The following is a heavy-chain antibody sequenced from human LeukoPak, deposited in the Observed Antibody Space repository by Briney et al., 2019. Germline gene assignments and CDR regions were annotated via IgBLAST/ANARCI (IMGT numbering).Heavy chain of an antibody. V-gene: IGHV4-34*01. CDR2: INHSGST. Sequence: SETLSLTCAVYGGSFSGYYWSWIRQPPGKGLEWIGEINHSGSTNYNPSLKSRVTMSVDTSKNQFSLKLSSVTAADTAVYYCAREQSFWSGYYILDYWGQGTLVTVSS. CDR3: AREQSFWSGYYILDY. D-gene: IGHD3-3*01. J-gene: IGHJ4*02. CDR1: GGSFSGYY.